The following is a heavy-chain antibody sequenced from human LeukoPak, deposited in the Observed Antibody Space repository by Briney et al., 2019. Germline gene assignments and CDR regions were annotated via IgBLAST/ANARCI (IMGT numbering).Heavy chain of an antibody. CDR1: GGTFSSYA. V-gene: IGHV1-69*05. CDR3: ARSTAPGVYYYYYMDV. D-gene: IGHD5-18*01. Sequence: GASVKVSCKASGGTFSSYAISWVRQAPGQGLEWMGRIIPIFGTANYAQKFQGRVTITTDESTSTAYMDLSSLRSEDTAVYYCARSTAPGVYYYYYMDVWGKGTTVTVSS. J-gene: IGHJ6*03. CDR2: IIPIFGTA.